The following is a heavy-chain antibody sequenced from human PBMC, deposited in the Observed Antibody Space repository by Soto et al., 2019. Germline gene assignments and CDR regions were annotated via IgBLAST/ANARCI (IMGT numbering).Heavy chain of an antibody. V-gene: IGHV3-30*03. CDR3: ARNSMDRDGYNWKAFDT. D-gene: IGHD1-1*01. CDR1: GFTFSSYG. CDR2: ISYDGSNK. Sequence: GGSLRLSCAASGFTFSSYGMHWVRQAPGKGLEWVAVISYDGSNKYYADSVKGRFTISRDNSKNTLYLQMNSLRAEDTAVYCCARNSMDRDGYNWKAFDTWGQGTMVTVSS. J-gene: IGHJ3*02.